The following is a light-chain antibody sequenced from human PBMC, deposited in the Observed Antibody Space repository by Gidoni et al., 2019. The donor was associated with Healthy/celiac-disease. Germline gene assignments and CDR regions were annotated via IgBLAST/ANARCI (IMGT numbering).Light chain of an antibody. V-gene: IGLV3-19*01. CDR1: SLRSYY. CDR2: GKN. CDR3: NSRDSSGNPYVV. J-gene: IGLJ2*01. Sequence: SSELTQDPAVSVALGQTVRITCQGDSLRSYYASWYQQKPGQAHVLVIYGKNNRPSGIPDRFSGSSSGNTASLTITGAQAEDEADYYCNSRDSSGNPYVVFGGGTKLTVL.